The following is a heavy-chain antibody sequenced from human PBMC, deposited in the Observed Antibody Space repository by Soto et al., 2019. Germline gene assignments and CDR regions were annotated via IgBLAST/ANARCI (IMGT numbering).Heavy chain of an antibody. V-gene: IGHV1-3*01. J-gene: IGHJ4*02. CDR2: INAGNGNT. Sequence: ASVKVSCKASGYTFTSYAMHWMRQAPGQRLEWMGWINAGNGNTKYSQKFQGRVTITRDTSASTAYMKLSSLRSEDTAVYYCARSIVVVTALDYWGQGTLVTVSS. D-gene: IGHD2-21*02. CDR3: ARSIVVVTALDY. CDR1: GYTFTSYA.